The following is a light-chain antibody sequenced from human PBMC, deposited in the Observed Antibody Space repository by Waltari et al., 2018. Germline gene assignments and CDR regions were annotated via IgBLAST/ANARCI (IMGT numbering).Light chain of an antibody. CDR1: SRAIGGSDF. V-gene: IGLV2-14*01. J-gene: IGLJ2*01. CDR2: DVN. CDR3: SSPSTNNVFV. Sequence: QPALTHPASVSASPGQSITISCTGTSRAIGGSDFVSGYQHHPGRAPKVLIFDVNHRPSGIPDRFSGSKSGNTASLTISGLQAEDDADYYGSSPSTNNVFVFGGGTKVTVL.